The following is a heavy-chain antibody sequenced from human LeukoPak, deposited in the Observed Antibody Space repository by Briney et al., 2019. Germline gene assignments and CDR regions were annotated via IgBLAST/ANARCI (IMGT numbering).Heavy chain of an antibody. Sequence: ASVKVSCKASGATFNRVDINWVRQAAGQGLEWMGWINPTNGKTGYTQKFQGRLTITRNSSVDIVYMDLSSLTSEDTAVYYCARAPSGVLPYHLEHWGPGTLVAVSS. CDR2: INPTNGKT. CDR1: GATFNRVD. V-gene: IGHV1-8*03. J-gene: IGHJ1*01. D-gene: IGHD3-10*01. CDR3: ARAPSGVLPYHLEH.